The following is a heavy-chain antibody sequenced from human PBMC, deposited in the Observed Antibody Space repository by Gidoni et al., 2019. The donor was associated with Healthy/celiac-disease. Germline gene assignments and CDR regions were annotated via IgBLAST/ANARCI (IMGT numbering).Heavy chain of an antibody. Sequence: QVQLQQWGVGLLKPSETLSLTCAVYGGSFSGYFWTWIRQPPGKGLEWIGEINHSGSTNYNPSLKSRVTISVDTSKNQFSLKLSSMTAADTAVYYCARVGERELLRPFDYWGQGTLVTVSS. CDR2: INHSGST. D-gene: IGHD1-26*01. CDR3: ARVGERELLRPFDY. CDR1: GGSFSGYF. V-gene: IGHV4-34*01. J-gene: IGHJ4*02.